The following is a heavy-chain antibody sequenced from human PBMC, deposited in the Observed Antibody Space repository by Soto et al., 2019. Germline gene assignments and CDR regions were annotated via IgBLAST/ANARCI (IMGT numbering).Heavy chain of an antibody. CDR2: IYYSGST. J-gene: IGHJ6*03. V-gene: IGHV4-59*08. CDR3: AGRDCSGTNCYYLDYYYMDV. CDR1: GGSFSSYY. D-gene: IGHD2-2*01. Sequence: QVQLQESGPGLVRPSETLFFTCTVSGGSFSSYYWTWIRQSPGKGLEWIGYIYYSGSTDYNPSLRGRLAISIDTSKNQFSLRLNSMTAADTAVYYCAGRDCSGTNCYYLDYYYMDVWGKGTTVTVSS.